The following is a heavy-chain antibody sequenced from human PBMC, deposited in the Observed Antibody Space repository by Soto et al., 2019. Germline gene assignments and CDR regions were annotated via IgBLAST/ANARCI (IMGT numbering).Heavy chain of an antibody. CDR2: IFSNEQK. Sequence: QVTLKESGPVLVKPTETLTLTCTVSGFSLTNTKMGVSWIRQPTGKTLEWLAHIFSNEQKSYSSSLRTRLTISKDTYKSQVVLIMTNIDSVDTATYFCARTRSSYNLWSGVFDYWGRGTRVTVSS. CDR1: GFSLTNTKMG. D-gene: IGHD3-3*01. V-gene: IGHV2-26*01. J-gene: IGHJ4*02. CDR3: ARTRSSYNLWSGVFDY.